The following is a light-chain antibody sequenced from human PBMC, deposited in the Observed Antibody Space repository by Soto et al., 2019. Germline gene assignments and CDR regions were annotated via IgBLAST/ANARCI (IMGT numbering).Light chain of an antibody. J-gene: IGLJ1*01. CDR1: SADVGTSNF. Sequence: QSALTQPASVSGSPGQSITISCTGISADVGTSNFVSWYQHHPGKAPRPIIYDVTDRPSGVSNRFSGSKSGDTASLTISGLQAEDEAEYYCTSYRRGPLYVFGTGTKVTVL. CDR2: DVT. V-gene: IGLV2-14*03. CDR3: TSYRRGPLYV.